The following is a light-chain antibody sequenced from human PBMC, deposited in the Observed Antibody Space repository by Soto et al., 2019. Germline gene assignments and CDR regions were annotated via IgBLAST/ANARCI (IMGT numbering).Light chain of an antibody. CDR3: CSYTNINTAYV. CDR1: NSDVGDYNY. Sequence: QSALTQPASVSGSPGQSITISCTGTNSDVGDYNYVSWYQQFPGKAPKLVIYDVNNRPSGISDRFSGSKSGNTASLIISGLQTEDEADYYCCSYTNINTAYVFGTGTKVTVL. CDR2: DVN. J-gene: IGLJ1*01. V-gene: IGLV2-14*03.